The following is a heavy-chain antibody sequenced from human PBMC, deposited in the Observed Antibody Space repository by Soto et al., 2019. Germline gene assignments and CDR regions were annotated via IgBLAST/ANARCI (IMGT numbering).Heavy chain of an antibody. D-gene: IGHD3-22*01. J-gene: IGHJ4*02. V-gene: IGHV4-30-4*01. Sequence: SETPSLTCTVSGGSISSGDYYWNWIRQPPGKDLAWIGYIYYSGSAYYNPSLKSRVTMSVDTSKNQFSLKLNSVTAADTAVYYCARALKEYYYDSSPYYYFDYWGQGTLVTAPQ. CDR2: IYYSGSA. CDR1: GGSISSGDYY. CDR3: ARALKEYYYDSSPYYYFDY.